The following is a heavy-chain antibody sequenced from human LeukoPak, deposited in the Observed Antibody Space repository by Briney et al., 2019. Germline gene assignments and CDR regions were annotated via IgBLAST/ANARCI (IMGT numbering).Heavy chain of an antibody. CDR2: INPNSGGT. CDR1: GYTFTGYY. V-gene: IGHV1-2*04. CDR3: ARAGIAAADSSSEYFQH. Sequence: ASVKVSCKASGYTFTGYYMHWVRQAPGQGLEWMGWINPNSGGTNYAQKFQGWVTMTRDTSISTAYMELSRLRSDDTAVYYCARAGIAAADSSSEYFQHWGQGTLVTVSS. J-gene: IGHJ1*01. D-gene: IGHD6-13*01.